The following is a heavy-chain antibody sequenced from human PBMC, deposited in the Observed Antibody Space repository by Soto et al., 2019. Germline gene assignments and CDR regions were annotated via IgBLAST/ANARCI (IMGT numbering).Heavy chain of an antibody. Sequence: EVQVVESGGDSVQPGGSLRLSCSTSGFTFSSYWMHWVSQAPGKGLVWVSRISGDGSRTYYADSVQGRFTISRDNAKNTLYLQMSSLRAEDTAVYYCVRGLSGYYGMDVWGQGTTVSVFS. CDR3: VRGLSGYYGMDV. J-gene: IGHJ6*02. CDR1: GFTFSSYW. V-gene: IGHV3-74*01. CDR2: ISGDGSRT. D-gene: IGHD1-26*01.